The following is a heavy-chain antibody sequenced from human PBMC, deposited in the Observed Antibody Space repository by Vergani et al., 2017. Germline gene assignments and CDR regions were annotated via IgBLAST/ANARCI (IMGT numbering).Heavy chain of an antibody. CDR1: GGSMSSGDYY. V-gene: IGHV4-30-4*08. D-gene: IGHD6-13*01. CDR2: IYYRGST. CDR3: ARPRGSSWYKDAFDI. Sequence: QVQLQESGPGLVKPSQTLSLTCTVSGGSMSSGDYYWSWIRQPPGKGLEWIGYIYYRGSTYYNPSLKSRVTISEDTSKNQFSLKLSSVTAADTAVYYCARPRGSSWYKDAFDIWGQGTMVTVSS. J-gene: IGHJ3*02.